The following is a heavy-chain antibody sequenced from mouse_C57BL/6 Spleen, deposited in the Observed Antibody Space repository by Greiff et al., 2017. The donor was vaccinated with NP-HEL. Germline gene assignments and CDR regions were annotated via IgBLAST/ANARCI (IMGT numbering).Heavy chain of an antibody. CDR3: ARFGDYDGFAY. V-gene: IGHV1-18*01. Sequence: VQLQQSGPELVKPGASVKIPCKASGYTFTDYNMDWVKQSHGKSLEWIGDINPNNGGTIYNQKFKGKATLTVDKSSSTAYMELRSLTSEDTAVYYCARFGDYDGFAYWGQGTLVTVSA. CDR2: INPNNGGT. J-gene: IGHJ3*01. D-gene: IGHD2-4*01. CDR1: GYTFTDYN.